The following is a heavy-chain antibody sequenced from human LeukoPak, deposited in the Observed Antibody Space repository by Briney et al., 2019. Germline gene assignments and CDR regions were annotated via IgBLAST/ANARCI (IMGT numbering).Heavy chain of an antibody. CDR3: ARAPPGAGPDY. Sequence: ASVKVSCKTSGYIFAHNGISWVRQAPGQGPGWMGWISAYNGDTNYAQNFQGRVTMTRDTSTSTVYMGLRSLRSDDTAVYYCARAPPGAGPDYWGQGTLVTVSS. D-gene: IGHD6-19*01. V-gene: IGHV1-18*01. CDR1: GYIFAHNG. J-gene: IGHJ4*02. CDR2: ISAYNGDT.